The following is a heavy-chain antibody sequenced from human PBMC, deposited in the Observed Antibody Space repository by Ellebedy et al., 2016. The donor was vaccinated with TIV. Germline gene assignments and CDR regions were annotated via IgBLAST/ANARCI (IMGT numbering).Heavy chain of an antibody. CDR1: GGSISSSSYY. CDR3: ARGGIDDILTGYYYYGMDV. J-gene: IGHJ6*02. CDR2: IYYSGST. V-gene: IGHV4-39*07. Sequence: SETLSLXCTVSGGSISSSSYYWGWIRQPPGKGLEWIGSIYYSGSTYYNPSLKSRVTISVDTSKNQFSLKLSSVTAADTAVYYCARGGIDDILTGYYYYGMDVWGQGTTVTVSS. D-gene: IGHD3-9*01.